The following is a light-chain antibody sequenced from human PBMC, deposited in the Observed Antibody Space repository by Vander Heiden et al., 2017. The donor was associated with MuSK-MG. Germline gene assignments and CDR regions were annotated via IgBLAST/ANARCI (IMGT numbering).Light chain of an antibody. CDR2: DAS. Sequence: DIQMTQSPSSLSASVGDRVTITCQASQDISNYLNWYQQKPGKAPKLLIYDASNLETGVPSRFSGSGSGTDFTITISSLQPEDIATYYCQQDDNLPITFGQGTLLEIK. J-gene: IGKJ5*01. V-gene: IGKV1-33*01. CDR1: QDISNY. CDR3: QQDDNLPIT.